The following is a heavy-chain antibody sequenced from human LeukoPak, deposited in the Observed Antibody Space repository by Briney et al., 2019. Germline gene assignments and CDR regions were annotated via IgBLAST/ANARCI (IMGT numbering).Heavy chain of an antibody. D-gene: IGHD3-3*01. CDR1: GGSISSGGYY. J-gene: IGHJ4*02. CDR2: MYTSGTT. CDR3: ARDWWSGYLDY. V-gene: IGHV4-61*02. Sequence: MPSETLSLTCTVSGGSISSGGYYWSWIRQPAGKGLEWIGRMYTSGTTNYNPSLESRVTISIDTSKNQFSLKLSSVTAADTAVYYCARDWWSGYLDYWGQGTLVTVSS.